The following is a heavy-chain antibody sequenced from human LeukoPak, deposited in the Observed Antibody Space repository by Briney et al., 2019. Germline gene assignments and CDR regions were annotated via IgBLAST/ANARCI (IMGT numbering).Heavy chain of an antibody. J-gene: IGHJ4*02. CDR3: ARNPSLHIVVVTAIDY. Sequence: SETLSLTCTVSGDSIIRSRYYGGWVRQPPGKRLEWIGNINYSGRTYYNPSLKSRVTISVETSKNQFSLKLSSVTAADTAVYYCARNPSLHIVVVTAIDYWGLGTLVTVSS. CDR1: GDSIIRSRYY. CDR2: INYSGRT. D-gene: IGHD2-21*02. V-gene: IGHV4-39*01.